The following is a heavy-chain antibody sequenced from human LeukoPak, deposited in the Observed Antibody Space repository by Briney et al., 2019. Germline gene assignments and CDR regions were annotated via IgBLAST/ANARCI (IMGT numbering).Heavy chain of an antibody. CDR2: INPNSGGT. V-gene: IGHV1-2*02. CDR1: GYTFTGYY. CDR3: ARLNPHYYGSGSYYNGENVKMTYAFDY. J-gene: IGHJ4*02. D-gene: IGHD3-10*01. Sequence: ASVKVSCKASGYTFTGYYMHWVRQAPGQGLEWMGWINPNSGGTNYAQKFQGRVTMTRDTSISTAYMELSSLRSEDTAVYYCARLNPHYYGSGSYYNGENVKMTYAFDYWGQGTLVTVSS.